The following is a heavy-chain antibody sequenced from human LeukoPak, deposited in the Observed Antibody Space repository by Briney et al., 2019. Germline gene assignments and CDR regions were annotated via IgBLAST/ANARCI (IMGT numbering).Heavy chain of an antibody. CDR1: GYTFTSYW. CDR3: ARLGYCSRGTCYAFDY. D-gene: IGHD2-2*01. Sequence: GESLKISCKGSGYTFTSYWIGWVRQMPGKGLEWMGIIYPGDSDTRYSPSFQGQVTMSADKSITTAYLQWGSLKASDTAMYYCARLGYCSRGTCYAFDYWGQGTLVTVSS. J-gene: IGHJ4*02. V-gene: IGHV5-51*01. CDR2: IYPGDSDT.